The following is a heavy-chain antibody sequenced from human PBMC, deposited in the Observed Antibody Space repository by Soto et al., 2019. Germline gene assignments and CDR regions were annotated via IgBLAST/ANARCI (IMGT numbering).Heavy chain of an antibody. Sequence: SETLYLTCTVSNGSMDSRDHSCSWIRQAPWRGLEWIGHFYQMGSTYYNPSLRSRASISNDLSMNPFLLELSSVTDADTAVYFCARMYWLRDSSGYHHPFDYCGQGTRVTVSS. CDR1: NGSMDSRDHS. CDR3: ARMYWLRDSSGYHHPFDY. D-gene: IGHD3-22*01. CDR2: FYQMGST. J-gene: IGHJ4*02. V-gene: IGHV4-30-4*01.